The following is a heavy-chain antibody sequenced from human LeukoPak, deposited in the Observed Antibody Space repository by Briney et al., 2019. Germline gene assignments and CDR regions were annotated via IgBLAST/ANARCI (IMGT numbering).Heavy chain of an antibody. CDR3: ARGPIVATGWNYYYGMDV. Sequence: SQTLSLTCTVSGGPISSGGYYWSWIRQHPGKGLEWIGYIYYSGSTYYNPSLKSRVTISVDTSKNQFSLKLSSVTAADTAVYYCARGPIVATGWNYYYGMDVWGQGTTVTVSS. J-gene: IGHJ6*02. CDR2: IYYSGST. V-gene: IGHV4-31*03. D-gene: IGHD5-12*01. CDR1: GGPISSGGYY.